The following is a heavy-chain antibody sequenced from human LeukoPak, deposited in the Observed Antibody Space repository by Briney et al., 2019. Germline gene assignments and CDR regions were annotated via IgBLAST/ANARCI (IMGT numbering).Heavy chain of an antibody. D-gene: IGHD3-16*01. CDR3: IRDRGGWGGY. Sequence: GGSLRLSCTGSGFTFGDYAMSWFRQAPVKGLEWVAFIRSKPYGGTTEYAASVKGRSTISRDDSKSIAYLQMDSLKTEDTAMYYCIRDRGGWGGYWGQGTLVTVSS. J-gene: IGHJ4*02. CDR2: IRSKPYGGTT. V-gene: IGHV3-49*03. CDR1: GFTFGDYA.